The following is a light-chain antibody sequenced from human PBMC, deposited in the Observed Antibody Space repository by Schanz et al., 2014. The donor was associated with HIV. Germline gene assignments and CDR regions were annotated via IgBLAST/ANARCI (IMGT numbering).Light chain of an antibody. J-gene: IGKJ2*01. V-gene: IGKV3-20*01. Sequence: EIVLTQSPATLSLSPGERATLSCRASQSVSSYLAWYQQKPGQAPRLLIYGASSRATGIPDRFSGSGSGTDFTLTINRLEPEDFAVYYCQQYGSSKYTFGQGTKLEIK. CDR2: GAS. CDR1: QSVSSY. CDR3: QQYGSSKYT.